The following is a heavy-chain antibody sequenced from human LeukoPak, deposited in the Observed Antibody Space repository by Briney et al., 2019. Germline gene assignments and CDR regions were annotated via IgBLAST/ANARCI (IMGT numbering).Heavy chain of an antibody. J-gene: IGHJ4*02. Sequence: GGSLRLSCAASGFTFSSYEMSWVRQAPGKGLEWVSAISGSGGSTYYADSVKGRFTISRDNSKNTLYLQMNSLRAEDTAVYYCAKDLEFRAYSSSGLDYWGQGTLVTVSS. CDR3: AKDLEFRAYSSSGLDY. CDR1: GFTFSSYE. V-gene: IGHV3-23*01. CDR2: ISGSGGST. D-gene: IGHD6-6*01.